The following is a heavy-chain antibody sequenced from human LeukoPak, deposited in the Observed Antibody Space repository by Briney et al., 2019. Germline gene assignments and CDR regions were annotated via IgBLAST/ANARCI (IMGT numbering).Heavy chain of an antibody. D-gene: IGHD2-2*01. CDR1: GYTFTGYY. CDR2: INPNSGGT. CDR3: ARSYCSSTSCYSYYYMDV. V-gene: IGHV1-2*02. J-gene: IGHJ6*03. Sequence: ASVKVSCKASGYTFTGYYMHWVRQAPGQGLEWMGWINPNSGGTNYAQKFQGRVTMTRDTSISTAYMGLSRLRSDDTAVYYCARSYCSSTSCYSYYYMDVWGKGTTVTVSS.